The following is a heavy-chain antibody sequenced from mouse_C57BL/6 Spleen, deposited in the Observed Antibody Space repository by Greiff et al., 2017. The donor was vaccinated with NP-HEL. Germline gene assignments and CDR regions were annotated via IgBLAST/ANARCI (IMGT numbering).Heavy chain of an antibody. CDR3: ARWATGGYFDV. J-gene: IGHJ1*03. D-gene: IGHD4-1*01. CDR1: GYTFTDYY. CDR2: INPNNGGT. Sequence: VQLQQSGPELVKPGASVKISCKASGYTFTDYYMNWVKQSPGKSLEWIGDINPNNGGTSYNQKFKGKATLTVDKSSSTAYMGLRSLTSEDSAVYYCARWATGGYFDVGGTGPTVTVSS. V-gene: IGHV1-26*01.